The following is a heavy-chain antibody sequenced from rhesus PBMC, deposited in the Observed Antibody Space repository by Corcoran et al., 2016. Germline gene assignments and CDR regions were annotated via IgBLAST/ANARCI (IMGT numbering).Heavy chain of an antibody. CDR3: ARSWGYHFDY. D-gene: IGHD5-42*01. V-gene: IGHV4-169*01. CDR2: IYGSGSST. J-gene: IGHJ4*01. Sequence: QVQLQESGPGLVKPSETLSVTCAVSGGSISSSYWSWIRQAPGKGLEWIGYIYGSGSSTNYNPSLTSLVTLSVDTSKNQLSLKLSSVTAADTAVYYCARSWGYHFDYWGQGVLVTVSS. CDR1: GGSISSSY.